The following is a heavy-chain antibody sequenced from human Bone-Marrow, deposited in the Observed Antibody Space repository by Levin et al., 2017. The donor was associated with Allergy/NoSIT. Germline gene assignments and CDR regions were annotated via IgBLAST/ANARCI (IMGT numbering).Heavy chain of an antibody. CDR1: GASMSSDAYY. CDR3: ARGRGSGSYYKMGIDS. D-gene: IGHD3-10*01. CDR2: IYNSGTT. V-gene: IGHV4-31*03. Sequence: SETLSLTCTVSGASMSSDAYYWNWIRQHPGKGLEWIGYIYNSGTTYYNPSLKSRFTISIDTSKNHFSLKLTSVTAADTAVYYCARGRGSGSYYKMGIDSWGQGTLVTVSS. J-gene: IGHJ4*02.